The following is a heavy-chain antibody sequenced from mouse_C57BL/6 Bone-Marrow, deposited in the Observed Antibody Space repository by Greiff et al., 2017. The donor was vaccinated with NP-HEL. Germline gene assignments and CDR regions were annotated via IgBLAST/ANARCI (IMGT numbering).Heavy chain of an antibody. CDR2: IWGVGST. V-gene: IGHV2-6*01. J-gene: IGHJ3*01. CDR3: ASEIYDGYYLFAY. Sequence: VKLMESGPGLVAPSQSLSITCTVSGFSLTSYGVDWVRQSPGKGLEWLGVIWGVGSTNYNSALKSRLSISKDNSKSQVFLKMNILQTDDTAMYYCASEIYDGYYLFAYWGQGTLVTVSA. D-gene: IGHD2-3*01. CDR1: GFSLTSYG.